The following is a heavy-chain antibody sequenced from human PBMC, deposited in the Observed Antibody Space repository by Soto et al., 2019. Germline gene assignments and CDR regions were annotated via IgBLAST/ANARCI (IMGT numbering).Heavy chain of an antibody. V-gene: IGHV3-7*01. Sequence: EVQLVESGGGLVQPGGSLRLSCAASGLTFSRSWMSWVRQAPGRGLEWVASIKYDGSEKYYVDSVKGRFTISRDNAKNSVYLKMNSLRADDTAVYFCARDRKYDILTGPGAGYMDVWGKGTAVNVSS. J-gene: IGHJ6*03. CDR2: IKYDGSEK. D-gene: IGHD3-9*01. CDR1: GLTFSRSW. CDR3: ARDRKYDILTGPGAGYMDV.